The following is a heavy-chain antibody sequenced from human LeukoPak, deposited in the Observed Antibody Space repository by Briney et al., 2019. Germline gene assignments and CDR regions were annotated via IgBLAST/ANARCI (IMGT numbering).Heavy chain of an antibody. Sequence: GGSLRLSCAASGFTFSSYGMHWVRQAPGKGLEWVAVISYDGSNKYYADSVKGRFTISRDNSKNTLYLQMNSLRAEDTAVYYCASLVPRPRFYYYGMDVWGQGTMVTVSS. V-gene: IGHV3-30*03. CDR3: ASLVPRPRFYYYGMDV. J-gene: IGHJ6*02. CDR2: ISYDGSNK. D-gene: IGHD2-2*01. CDR1: GFTFSSYG.